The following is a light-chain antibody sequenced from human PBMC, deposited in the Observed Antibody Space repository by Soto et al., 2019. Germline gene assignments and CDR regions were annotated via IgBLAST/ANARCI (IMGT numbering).Light chain of an antibody. J-gene: IGLJ2*01. Sequence: QSVLTQPPSVSAAPGQEVTISCSGNNSNIGKNYVSWYQQIPGTAPKLLIYDNNKRPSGIPDRFSASKSGASATLGITGLQTGDEADYYCATWDGSLPGEVFGGGTKLTVL. CDR2: DNN. CDR1: NSNIGKNY. V-gene: IGLV1-51*01. CDR3: ATWDGSLPGEV.